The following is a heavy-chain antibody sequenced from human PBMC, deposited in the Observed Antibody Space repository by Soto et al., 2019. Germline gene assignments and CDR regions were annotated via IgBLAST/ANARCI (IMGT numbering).Heavy chain of an antibody. CDR1: GGSISSYY. V-gene: IGHV4-59*01. CDR3: ARDGYENWFDP. D-gene: IGHD5-12*01. J-gene: IGHJ5*02. CDR2: IYYTGST. Sequence: SETLSLTCTVSGGSISSYYWSWIRQPPGKGLEWIGYIYYTGSTNYNPSLKSRITISVDTSKNQFSLKLSSVTAADTAVYYCARDGYENWFDPWGQGTLVTVSS.